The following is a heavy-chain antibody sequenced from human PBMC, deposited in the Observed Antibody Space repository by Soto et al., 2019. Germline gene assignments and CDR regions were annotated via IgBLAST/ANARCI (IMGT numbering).Heavy chain of an antibody. V-gene: IGHV1-2*02. CDR2: INPATGAA. CDR1: GYPVTAYY. J-gene: IGHJ3*02. D-gene: IGHD3-3*01. Sequence: QLHLVQSGAVVKKPGASVTVSCSASGYPVTAYYMHWVRQAPGRGLEWMGGINPATGAAKYTQTFQGRVTKTRDTAKSTGFMELSGLTSEDPAVFYCARGGGVGVAGSAAFDMWGQGTLVTVSS. CDR3: ARGGGVGVAGSAAFDM.